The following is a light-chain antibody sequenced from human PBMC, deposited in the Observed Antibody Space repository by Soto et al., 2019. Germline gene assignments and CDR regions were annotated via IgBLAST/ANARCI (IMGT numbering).Light chain of an antibody. CDR1: QSVSSN. CDR3: QQYNTYVWT. CDR2: GAS. Sequence: EIVMTQSPATLSVSPGERATLSCRASQSVSSNLAWYQQKPGQAPRLLIYGASTRATGIPARFSGSGSGTEFTLTISSLQSEDFATYYCQQYNTYVWTFGQGTKVDIK. J-gene: IGKJ1*01. V-gene: IGKV3-15*01.